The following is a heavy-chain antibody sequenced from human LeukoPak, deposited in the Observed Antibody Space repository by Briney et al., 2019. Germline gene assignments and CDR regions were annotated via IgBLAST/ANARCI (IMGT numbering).Heavy chain of an antibody. V-gene: IGHV3-21*01. D-gene: IGHD2-2*02. CDR3: ARDKYRHLVDY. CDR1: GFTFSSYS. Sequence: PGGSLRLSCAASGFTFSSYSMNWVRQAPGKGLEWVSSISSSSYIYYADSVKGRFTISRDNAKNSLYLQMNSLRAEDTAVYYCARDKYRHLVDYWGQGTLVTVSS. J-gene: IGHJ4*02. CDR2: ISSSSYI.